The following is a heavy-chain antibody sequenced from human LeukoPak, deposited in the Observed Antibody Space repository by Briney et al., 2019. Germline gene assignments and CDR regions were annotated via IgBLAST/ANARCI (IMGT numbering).Heavy chain of an antibody. CDR2: ISSSSSYI. D-gene: IGHD3-10*01. V-gene: IGHV3-21*01. CDR1: GFTFSSYS. J-gene: IGHJ5*02. CDR3: ARDPFGDPYP. Sequence: PGGSLRLSCAASGFTFSSYSMNWVRQAPGKGLEWVSSISSSSSYIYYADSVEGRFTISRDNAKNSLYLQMNSLRAEDTAVYYCARDPFGDPYPWGQGTLVTVSS.